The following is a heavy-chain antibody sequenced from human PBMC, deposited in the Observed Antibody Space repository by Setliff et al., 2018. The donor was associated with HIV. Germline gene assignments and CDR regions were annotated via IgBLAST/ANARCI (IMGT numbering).Heavy chain of an antibody. Sequence: SETLSLTCAVYGESFSGYYWSWIRQPPGKGLEWIGYIYYSGSTNYNPSPKSRVTISVDTSRNQFSLKLSSVTAADTAVYYCATGITMAPDYWGQGSLVTVSS. CDR3: ATGITMAPDY. D-gene: IGHD1-20*01. J-gene: IGHJ4*02. CDR2: IYYSGST. CDR1: GESFSGYY. V-gene: IGHV4-34*01.